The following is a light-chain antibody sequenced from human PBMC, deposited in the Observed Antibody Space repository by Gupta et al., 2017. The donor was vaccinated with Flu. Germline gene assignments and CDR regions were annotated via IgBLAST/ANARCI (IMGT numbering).Light chain of an antibody. CDR2: YVN. J-gene: IGLJ3*02. CDR3: SSSRNSSTLRWV. V-gene: IGLV2-14*01. CDR1: SSDVGGYNY. Sequence: QSALTQPASVSGSPGQSITISCTGTSSDVGGYNYVSWYQQHPGKAPNLMLSYVNNRPSAVSHRFSCATYCDTAYPITSGRHDEDEADDYCSSSRNSSTLRWVFGGGTKVTVL.